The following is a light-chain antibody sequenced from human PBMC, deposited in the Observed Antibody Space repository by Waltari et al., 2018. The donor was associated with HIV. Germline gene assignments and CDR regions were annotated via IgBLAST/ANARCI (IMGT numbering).Light chain of an antibody. CDR3: PQYNDWLSWT. CDR1: QSISSN. J-gene: IGKJ1*01. CDR2: DAS. V-gene: IGKV3-15*01. Sequence: EIVMTQSPATLSVSPGQRATVSCWASQSISSNLAWYQQRPGQAPRLLVYDASTRVAGIPARFSASGVATEFTLTISSLQSEDFAVYYCPQYNDWLSWTFGQGTKVEMK.